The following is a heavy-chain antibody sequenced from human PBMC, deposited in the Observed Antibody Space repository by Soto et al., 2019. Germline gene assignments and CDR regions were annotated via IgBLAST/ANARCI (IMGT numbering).Heavy chain of an antibody. Sequence: PGGSLRLSCAASGLTFSSHGMHWVRQAPGKGLEWVALISYDGSNKYYADSVKGRFTISRDTSKNTLYLQMNSLRAEDTAVYYCAKAYYYDSSVYSYFFDYWGQGTLVTVSS. CDR3: AKAYYYDSSVYSYFFDY. J-gene: IGHJ4*02. CDR1: GLTFSSHG. V-gene: IGHV3-30*18. D-gene: IGHD3-22*01. CDR2: ISYDGSNK.